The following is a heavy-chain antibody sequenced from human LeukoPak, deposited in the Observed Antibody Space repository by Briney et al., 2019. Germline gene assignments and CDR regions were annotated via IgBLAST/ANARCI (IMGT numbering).Heavy chain of an antibody. CDR1: GFTFDDYA. Sequence: GGSLRLSCAASGFTFDDYAMHWVRQAPGKGLEWVSGISWNSGSIGYADSVKGRFTISRDNAKNSLYLQMNSLRAEDTAVYYCARVQRYFDWLFPWGAFDIWGQGTMVTVSS. CDR3: ARVQRYFDWLFPWGAFDI. D-gene: IGHD3-9*01. V-gene: IGHV3-9*01. CDR2: ISWNSGSI. J-gene: IGHJ3*02.